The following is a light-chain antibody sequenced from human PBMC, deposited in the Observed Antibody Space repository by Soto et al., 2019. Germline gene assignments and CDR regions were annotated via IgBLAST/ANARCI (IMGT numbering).Light chain of an antibody. CDR3: QQLASYPLS. V-gene: IGKV1-9*01. CDR2: GTS. CDR1: QGISTY. J-gene: IGKJ4*01. Sequence: DIQLTQSPSFLSASVGNRVTITCRASQGISTYLAWYQQKPGKAPKLLIYGTSTLQSGVPSRFSGSGSGTEFTLTITSLQPEDFATYYCQQLASYPLSCGGGTKVEIK.